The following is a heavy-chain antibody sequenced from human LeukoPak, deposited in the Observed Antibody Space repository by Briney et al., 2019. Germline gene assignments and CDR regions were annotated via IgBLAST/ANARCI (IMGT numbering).Heavy chain of an antibody. J-gene: IGHJ4*02. V-gene: IGHV5-51*01. Sequence: GESLKISCKGSGYSFTSYWIGRVRQMPGKGLEWMGIIYPGDSDTRYSPSFQGQVTISADKSISTAYLQWSSLKASDTAMYYCARGATVTPFSLKPAYFDYWGQGTLVTVSS. CDR1: GYSFTSYW. CDR3: ARGATVTPFSLKPAYFDY. D-gene: IGHD4-17*01. CDR2: IYPGDSDT.